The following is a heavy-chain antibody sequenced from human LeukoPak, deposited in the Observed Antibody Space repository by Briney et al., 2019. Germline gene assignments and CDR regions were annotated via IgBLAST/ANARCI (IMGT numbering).Heavy chain of an antibody. CDR2: IYTSGST. CDR3: ARVQGSSSSRFDY. V-gene: IGHV4-61*02. Sequence: PSETLSLTCTVSGGSISSGSYYWSWIRQPAGKGLEWIGRIYTSGSTNYNPSLKSRVTISVDTSKNQFSLKLSSVTAADTAVYYCARVQGSSSSRFDYWGQGTLVTVSS. CDR1: GGSISSGSYY. J-gene: IGHJ4*02. D-gene: IGHD6-6*01.